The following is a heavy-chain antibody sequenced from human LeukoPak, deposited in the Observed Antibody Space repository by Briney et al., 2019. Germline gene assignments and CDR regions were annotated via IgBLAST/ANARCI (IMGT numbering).Heavy chain of an antibody. CDR1: GYIFTSHG. Sequence: ASVKVSCKASGYIFTSHGISWVRQASGQGLEWMGWISAFNGNTNYAQEFQGRVTMTIDTSTSTAYMELRSLRSDDTAVYYCARDVATQGGYCSSTSCYGAAGYWGQGTLVTVSS. CDR2: ISAFNGNT. V-gene: IGHV1-18*01. D-gene: IGHD2-2*01. CDR3: ARDVATQGGYCSSTSCYGAAGY. J-gene: IGHJ4*02.